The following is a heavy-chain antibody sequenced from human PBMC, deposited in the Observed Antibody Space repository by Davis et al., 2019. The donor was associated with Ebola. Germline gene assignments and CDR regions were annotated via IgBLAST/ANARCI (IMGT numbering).Heavy chain of an antibody. CDR2: IAVGSGNT. J-gene: IGHJ4*01. Sequence: SVHVSCKASVFTFSGSAMQWVRQARAQRLEWIGWIAVGSGNTNYAQKFQGRVTISRDMSTSTSYLDLSNLRSEDTAVYYCAASAGKVGKFDYWGQGTLVTVSS. CDR1: VFTFSGSA. D-gene: IGHD1-14*01. CDR3: AASAGKVGKFDY. V-gene: IGHV1-58*02.